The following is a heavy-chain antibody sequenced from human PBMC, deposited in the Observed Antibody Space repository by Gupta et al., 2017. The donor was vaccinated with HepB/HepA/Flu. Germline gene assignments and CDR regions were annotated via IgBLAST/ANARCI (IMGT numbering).Heavy chain of an antibody. V-gene: IGHV3-23*01. D-gene: IGHD2-2*01. CDR2: IRGSGAIT. J-gene: IGHJ2*01. CDR3: ARRGECGSSGCCIWFFEF. Sequence: EVQLLESGGGLVQPGGFLRPSCEPSGFNFINSAMTWVRQAPGRGLEGVSNIRGSGAITDYADSVRGRFTVSRDTTNNTLYLQMNYLRVEDTAVYYCARRGECGSSGCCIWFFEFWGRGTLVTVSS. CDR1: GFNFINSA.